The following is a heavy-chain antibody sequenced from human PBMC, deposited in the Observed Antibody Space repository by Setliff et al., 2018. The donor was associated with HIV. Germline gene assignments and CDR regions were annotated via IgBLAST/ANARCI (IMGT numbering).Heavy chain of an antibody. CDR1: GGSLTNYY. Sequence: SETLSLTCALYGGSLTNYYWTWIRKSPGKGLEWIGEIVDSGATTYNPSLKSRVTILLDTSKKQFSLKLNSVTAADTAIYYCARHANTVTTVFVDYFDYWGQGTLVTVSS. CDR3: ARHANTVTTVFVDYFDY. V-gene: IGHV4-34*12. D-gene: IGHD4-17*01. J-gene: IGHJ4*02. CDR2: IVDSGAT.